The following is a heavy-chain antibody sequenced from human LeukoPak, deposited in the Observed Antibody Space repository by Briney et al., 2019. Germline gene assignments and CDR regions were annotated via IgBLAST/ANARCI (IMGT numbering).Heavy chain of an antibody. CDR1: GFTFSSYE. D-gene: IGHD3-10*01. CDR2: ISSSGSTI. CDR3: ARAPYYYGSGSYWFDP. V-gene: IGHV3-48*03. Sequence: QTGGSLRLSCAASGFTFSSYEMNWVRQAPGKGLEWVSYISSSGSTIYYADSVKGRFTISRDNAKNSLYLQMNSLRAEDTAVYYCARAPYYYGSGSYWFDPWGQGTLVTVSS. J-gene: IGHJ5*02.